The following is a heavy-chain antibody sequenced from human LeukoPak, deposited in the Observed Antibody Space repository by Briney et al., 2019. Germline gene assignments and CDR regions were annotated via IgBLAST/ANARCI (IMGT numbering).Heavy chain of an antibody. D-gene: IGHD6-6*01. CDR1: GYTFTSYD. CDR3: ARGALGSSSSREDFDY. Sequence: ASVKVSCKASGYTFTSYDINWVRQATGQGLEWMGWMNPNSGNTGYAQKFQGRVTMTRNTSISTAYMELSSLRSEDTAVYSCARGALGSSSSREDFDYWGQGTLVTVSS. V-gene: IGHV1-8*01. J-gene: IGHJ4*02. CDR2: MNPNSGNT.